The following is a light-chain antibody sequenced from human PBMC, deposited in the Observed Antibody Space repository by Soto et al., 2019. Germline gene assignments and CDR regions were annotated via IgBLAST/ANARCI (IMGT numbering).Light chain of an antibody. J-gene: IGLJ2*01. CDR2: KDS. V-gene: IGLV3-25*03. Sequence: SYELTQPPSVSVSPGQTARITCSGDALPKQYAYWYQQKPGQAPVLVIYKDSERPSGIPELFSGSSSGTTVTLTISGVHAEDEADYYCQSADSSGTVVFGGGTKLTVL. CDR3: QSADSSGTVV. CDR1: ALPKQY.